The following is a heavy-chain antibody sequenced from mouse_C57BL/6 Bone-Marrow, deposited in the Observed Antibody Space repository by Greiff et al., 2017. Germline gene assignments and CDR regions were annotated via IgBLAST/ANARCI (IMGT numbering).Heavy chain of an antibody. CDR3: AIRPGFAY. V-gene: IGHV1-74*01. J-gene: IGHJ3*01. CDR2: IHPSDSDT. CDR1: GYTFTSYW. Sequence: VQLQQPGAELVKPGASVKVSCKASGYTFTSYWMHWVKQRPGQGLEWIGRIHPSDSDTNYNQQFKGKATLPVDKPSSTAYMQLSGLTSEYSAVYYGAIRPGFAYWGQGTLVTVSA.